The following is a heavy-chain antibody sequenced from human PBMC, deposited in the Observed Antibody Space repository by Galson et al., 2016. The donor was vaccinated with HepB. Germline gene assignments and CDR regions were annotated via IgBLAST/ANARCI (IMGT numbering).Heavy chain of an antibody. Sequence: SVKVSCKASGYPFSSFDINWVRQATGQGLEWMGWMNTINGKTGYAQKFQGRVTMTRDTSITTAYMELTNLTLEDTAIYYCGRVAGRVVEIDNWGQGTLVSVSS. D-gene: IGHD5-24*01. CDR2: MNTINGKT. V-gene: IGHV1-8*01. J-gene: IGHJ4*02. CDR3: GRVAGRVVEIDN. CDR1: GYPFSSFD.